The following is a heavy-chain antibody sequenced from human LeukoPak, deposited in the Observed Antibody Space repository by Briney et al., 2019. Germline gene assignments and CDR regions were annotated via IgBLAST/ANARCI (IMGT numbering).Heavy chain of an antibody. CDR1: GGSISSSSYY. D-gene: IGHD1-26*01. CDR2: MHSSGNP. Sequence: PSETLSLTCTVSGGSISSSSYYWGWIRQPPGKGLEWIGSMHSSGNPYYNPSLKSRVTLSVDTSKNQFSLKLTSVTAADTAVYYCARLPENWYSGSYAGYYDLWGRGTLVTVSS. CDR3: ARLPENWYSGSYAGYYDL. V-gene: IGHV4-39*01. J-gene: IGHJ2*01.